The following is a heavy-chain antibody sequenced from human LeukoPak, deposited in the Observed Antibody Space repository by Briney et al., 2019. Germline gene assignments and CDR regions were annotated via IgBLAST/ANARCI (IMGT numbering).Heavy chain of an antibody. CDR2: INPSGGST. D-gene: IGHD1-7*01. J-gene: IGHJ6*02. V-gene: IGHV1-46*01. CDR1: GYTFTSYY. CDR3: ARRGTGTSHYQYGMDV. Sequence: ASVKVSCKASGYTFTSYYMHWVRQAPGQGLEWMGIINPSGGSTSYAQKFQGRVTMTTDTSTSTAYMELRSLRSDDTAVYYCARRGTGTSHYQYGMDVWGQGTTVTVSS.